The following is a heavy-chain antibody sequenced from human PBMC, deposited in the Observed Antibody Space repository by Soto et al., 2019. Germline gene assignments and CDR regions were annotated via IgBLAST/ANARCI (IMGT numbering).Heavy chain of an antibody. V-gene: IGHV3-21*01. D-gene: IGHD3-9*01. Sequence: EVQLVESGGGLVKPGGSLRLSCAASGFTFSSYSMNWVRQAPGKGLEWVSSISSSSYIYYADSVKGRFTISRDNAKNSLYLQMNSLRAEDTAVYYCARDRADILTGTNAFDIWGQGTMVTVSS. CDR2: ISSSSYI. CDR1: GFTFSSYS. CDR3: ARDRADILTGTNAFDI. J-gene: IGHJ3*02.